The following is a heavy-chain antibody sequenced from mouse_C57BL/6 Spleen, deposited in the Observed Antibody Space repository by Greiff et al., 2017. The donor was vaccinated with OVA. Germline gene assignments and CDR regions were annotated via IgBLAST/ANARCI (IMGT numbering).Heavy chain of an antibody. Sequence: LQESGAELVRPGASVTLSCKASGYTFTDYEMHWVKQTPVHGLEWIGAIDPETGGTAYNQKFKGKAILTADKSSSTAYMELRSLTSEDSAVYYCTRGNYYGSSYGRFAYWGQGTLVTVSA. V-gene: IGHV1-15*01. D-gene: IGHD1-1*01. CDR1: GYTFTDYE. CDR3: TRGNYYGSSYGRFAY. J-gene: IGHJ3*01. CDR2: IDPETGGT.